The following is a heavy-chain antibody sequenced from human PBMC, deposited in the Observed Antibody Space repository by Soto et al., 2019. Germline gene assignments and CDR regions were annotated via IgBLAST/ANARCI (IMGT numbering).Heavy chain of an antibody. V-gene: IGHV1-18*01. Sequence: QVQLVQSGAEVKKPGASMKVSCKASGYTFTSYGISWVRQAPGQGLEWMGWISAYNGNTNYAQKLQGRVTMTTDTSTSTAYMELRSLRSDDTAVYYCARVFNQVFGVVIFPHYYGMDVWGQGTTVTVSS. CDR1: GYTFTSYG. CDR2: ISAYNGNT. CDR3: ARVFNQVFGVVIFPHYYGMDV. D-gene: IGHD3-3*01. J-gene: IGHJ6*02.